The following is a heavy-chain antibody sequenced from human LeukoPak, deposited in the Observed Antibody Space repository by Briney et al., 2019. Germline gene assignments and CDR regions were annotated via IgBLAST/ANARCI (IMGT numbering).Heavy chain of an antibody. J-gene: IGHJ4*02. CDR1: GFTVSSNY. D-gene: IGHD2-2*02. CDR2: IKQDGSEK. V-gene: IGHV3-7*01. Sequence: QSGGSLRLSCAASGFTVSSNYMSWVRQAPGKGLEWVANIKQDGSEKYYVDSVKGRFTISRDNAKNSMYLQMNSLRAEDTAVYYCARGLATIDYWGQGTLVTVSS. CDR3: ARGLATIDY.